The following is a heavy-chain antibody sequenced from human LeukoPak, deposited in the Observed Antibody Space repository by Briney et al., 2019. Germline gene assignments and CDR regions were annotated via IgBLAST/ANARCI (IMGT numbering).Heavy chain of an antibody. V-gene: IGHV6-1*01. D-gene: IGHD6-13*01. CDR1: GDSVSSNSAA. Sequence: PSQTLPLTCAISGDSVSSNSAAWNRIRQSPSRGLEWLGRTYYRSKLYNDYAVSVKSRITINPDTSKNQFSLQLNSVTPEDTAVYYCARGWESYNSSLDYWGQGTLVTVSS. CDR3: ARGWESYNSSLDY. J-gene: IGHJ4*02. CDR2: TYYRSKLYN.